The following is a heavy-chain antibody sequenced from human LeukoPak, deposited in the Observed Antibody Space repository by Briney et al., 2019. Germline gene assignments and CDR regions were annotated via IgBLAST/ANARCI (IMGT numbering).Heavy chain of an antibody. V-gene: IGHV3-13*03. CDR2: IGTAGDT. J-gene: IGHJ4*02. CDR3: ARDGVLRYFDWVPYYFDY. CDR1: GFTFSSYD. D-gene: IGHD3-9*01. Sequence: GGSLRLSCAACGFTFSSYDMHWVRQAPGKGLEWVSAIGTAGDTYYPGSVKGQFTISRENAKNSLYLQMNSLRAEDTAVYYCARDGVLRYFDWVPYYFDYWGQGTLVTVSS.